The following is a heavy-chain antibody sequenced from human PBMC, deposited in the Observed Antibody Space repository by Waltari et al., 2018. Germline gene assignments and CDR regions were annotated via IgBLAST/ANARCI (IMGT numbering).Heavy chain of an antibody. CDR1: GYTFTGYY. CDR2: INPNRGGT. V-gene: IGHV1-2*06. J-gene: IGHJ3*02. Sequence: QVQLVQSGAEVKKPGASVKVSCKASGYTFTGYYMHWVRQAPGQGLEWMGRINPNRGGTNYAKKFQGRVTMTRDTSISTAYMELSRLRSDDTAVYYCARGAGGSDAFDIWGQGTMVTVSS. CDR3: ARGAGGSDAFDI. D-gene: IGHD3-16*01.